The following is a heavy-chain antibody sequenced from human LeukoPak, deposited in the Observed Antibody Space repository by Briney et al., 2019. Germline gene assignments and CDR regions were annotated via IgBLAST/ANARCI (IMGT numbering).Heavy chain of an antibody. CDR3: ARCRRGGDTAMAPIDY. CDR1: GYTFTSYY. J-gene: IGHJ4*02. D-gene: IGHD5-18*01. Sequence: ASVKVSCKASGYTFTSYYMHWVRQAPGQGLEWMGIINPSGGSTSYAQKFQGRVTMTRDMSTSTVYMELSSLRSEETAVYYCARCRRGGDTAMAPIDYWGQGTLVTVS. V-gene: IGHV1-46*01. CDR2: INPSGGST.